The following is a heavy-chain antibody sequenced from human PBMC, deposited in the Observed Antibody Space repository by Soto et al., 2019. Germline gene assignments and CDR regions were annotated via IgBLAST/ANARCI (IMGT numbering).Heavy chain of an antibody. Sequence: RRLSCAASGFTFSSYSMNWVRQAPGKGLEWVSSISSSSSYIYYADSVKGRFTISRDNAKNSLYLQMNSLRAEDTAVYYCARDGHDYDFWSGYHYYGMDVWGQGTTVTVSS. D-gene: IGHD3-3*01. CDR3: ARDGHDYDFWSGYHYYGMDV. V-gene: IGHV3-21*01. CDR2: ISSSSSYI. J-gene: IGHJ6*02. CDR1: GFTFSSYS.